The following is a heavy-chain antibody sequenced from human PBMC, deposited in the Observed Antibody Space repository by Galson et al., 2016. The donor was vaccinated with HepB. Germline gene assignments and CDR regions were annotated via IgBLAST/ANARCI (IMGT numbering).Heavy chain of an antibody. J-gene: IGHJ4*02. V-gene: IGHV3-69-1*01. CDR3: ARSVEGSFDY. CDR2: ISVHYTI. Sequence: SLRLSCAVSGFTFDDYGMTWVRQAPGKGLEWVSYISVHYTIYYADSVRGRFTISRDNAKNSVYLQMNSLRAEDTAVYFCARSVEGSFDYWGQGALVTVSS. CDR1: GFTFDDYG.